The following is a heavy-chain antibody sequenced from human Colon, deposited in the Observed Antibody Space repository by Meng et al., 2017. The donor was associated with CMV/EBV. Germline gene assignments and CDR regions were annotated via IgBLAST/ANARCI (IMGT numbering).Heavy chain of an antibody. D-gene: IGHD1-7*01. CDR2: ISASGFTI. Sequence: GESLKISCAPSEFRFISYDMTWVRQAPGKGLEWISYISASGFTIYYADSVKGRFTISRDNANNSLYLHMNAPRADDTAVYYCARGYQKFNWNYRSFDLWGQGTLVTVSS. J-gene: IGHJ4*02. V-gene: IGHV3-48*03. CDR3: ARGYQKFNWNYRSFDL. CDR1: EFRFISYD.